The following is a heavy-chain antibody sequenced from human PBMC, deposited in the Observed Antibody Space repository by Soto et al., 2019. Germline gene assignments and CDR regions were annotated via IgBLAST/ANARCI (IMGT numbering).Heavy chain of an antibody. CDR1: GGSFSGYY. V-gene: IGHV4-34*01. Sequence: SETLSLTCAVYGGSFSGYYWSWIRQPPGKGLEWIGEINHSGSTNYNPSLKSRVTISVDTSKNQFSLKLSSVTAADTAVYYCARHTGGVTTSFDYWGQGTLVTVSS. CDR2: INHSGST. CDR3: ARHTGGVTTSFDY. D-gene: IGHD4-17*01. J-gene: IGHJ4*02.